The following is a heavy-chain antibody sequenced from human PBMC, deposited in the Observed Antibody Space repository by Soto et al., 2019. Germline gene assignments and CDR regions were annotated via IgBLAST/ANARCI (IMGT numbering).Heavy chain of an antibody. CDR2: FDPEDGET. Sequence: ASVKVSCKVSGYTLTELSMHWVRQAPGKGLEWMGGFDPEDGETIYARKFQGRVTMTEDTSTDTAYMELSSLRSEDTAVYYCATSATTPHGFDYWGQGTLVTVSS. V-gene: IGHV1-24*01. CDR1: GYTLTELS. CDR3: ATSATTPHGFDY. J-gene: IGHJ4*02. D-gene: IGHD1-1*01.